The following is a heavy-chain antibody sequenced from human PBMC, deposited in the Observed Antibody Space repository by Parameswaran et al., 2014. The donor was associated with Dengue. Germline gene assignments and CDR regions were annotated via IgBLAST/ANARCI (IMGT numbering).Heavy chain of an antibody. CDR2: INAGNGNT. J-gene: IGHJ5*02. V-gene: IGHV1-3*01. Sequence: ASVKVSCKASGYTFTSYAMHWVRQAPGQRLEWMGWINAGNGNTKYSQKFQGRVTITRDTSASTAYMELSSLRSEDTAVYYCARVPDYDYNWFDPWGQGTLVTVSS. CDR3: ARVPDYDYNWFDP. CDR1: GYTFTSYA. D-gene: IGHD3-3*01.